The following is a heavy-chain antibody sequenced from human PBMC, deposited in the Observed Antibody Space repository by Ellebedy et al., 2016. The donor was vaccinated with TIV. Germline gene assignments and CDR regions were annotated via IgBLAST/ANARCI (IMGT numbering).Heavy chain of an antibody. J-gene: IGHJ3*02. D-gene: IGHD1-26*01. Sequence: SLKISCEASGFTFDDYAMHWVRQAPGKGLEWVSGISWNSGVIEYADSVKGRFTISRDNAKNSVFLQMNSLRVEDMALYYSAKAVERGALDIWGQGTVATVSP. CDR1: GFTFDDYA. V-gene: IGHV3-9*03. CDR3: AKAVERGALDI. CDR2: ISWNSGVI.